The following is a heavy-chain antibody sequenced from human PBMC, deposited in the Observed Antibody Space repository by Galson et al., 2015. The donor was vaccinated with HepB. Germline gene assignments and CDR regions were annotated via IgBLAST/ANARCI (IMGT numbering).Heavy chain of an antibody. J-gene: IGHJ4*02. D-gene: IGHD3-10*01. CDR2: IYPGDSDT. CDR3: ARESRGVEDGSGSYYFDY. V-gene: IGHV5-51*01. Sequence: QSGAEVKKPGESLKISCKGSGYSFTSYWIGWVRQMPGKGLEWMGIIYPGDSDTRYSPSFQGQVTISADKSISTAYLQWSSLKASDTAMYYCARESRGVEDGSGSYYFDYWGQGTLVTVSS. CDR1: GYSFTSYW.